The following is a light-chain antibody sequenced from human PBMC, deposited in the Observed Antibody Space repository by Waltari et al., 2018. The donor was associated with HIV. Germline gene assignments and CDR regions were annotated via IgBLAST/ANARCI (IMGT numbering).Light chain of an antibody. CDR3: QQVKNYPRT. CDR2: PAS. V-gene: IGKV1-9*01. CDR1: QGISSY. Sequence: GDRVSITCRASQGISSYLAWYQQKPGKAPKLLIYPASTLQGGVPSRFSGSGSGTEFTLTISSLQPEDFATYYCQQVKNYPRTFGQGTKVEIK. J-gene: IGKJ1*01.